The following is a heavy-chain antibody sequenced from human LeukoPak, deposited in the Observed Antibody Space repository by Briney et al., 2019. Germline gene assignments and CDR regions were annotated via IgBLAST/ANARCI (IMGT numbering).Heavy chain of an antibody. CDR3: ARDWSYNSGGRGVGY. V-gene: IGHV3-21*01. CDR1: GFTFSSYS. D-gene: IGHD6-19*01. J-gene: IGHJ4*01. Sequence: GGSLRLSCAASGFTFSSYSMNWVRPAPGKGLEWVSSISSSSSYIYYADSVKGRFTISRDNAKNSLYLQMNSPRTEDTAVYYCARDWSYNSGGRGVGYWGHGTPVTVSS. CDR2: ISSSSSYI.